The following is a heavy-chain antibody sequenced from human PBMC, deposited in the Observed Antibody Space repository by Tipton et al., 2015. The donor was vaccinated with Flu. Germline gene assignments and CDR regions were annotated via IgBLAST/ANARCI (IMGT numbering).Heavy chain of an antibody. V-gene: IGHV4-38-2*01. D-gene: IGHD6-19*01. J-gene: IGHJ4*02. CDR1: GYSISSGYY. CDR3: ARVLVAGTGPLFDY. Sequence: TLSLTCAVSGYSISSGYYWGWIRQPPGKGLEWIGSIYNSGSTYYNPSLKSRVTISVDTSKNQFSLKLSSVTAADTAVYYCARVLVAGTGPLFDYWGQGTLVTVSS. CDR2: IYNSGST.